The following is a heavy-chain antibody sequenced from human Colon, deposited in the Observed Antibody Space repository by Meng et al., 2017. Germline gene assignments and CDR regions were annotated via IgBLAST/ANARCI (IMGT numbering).Heavy chain of an antibody. Sequence: GGSLRLSCAASGFTFGDYAMHWVRQLPGRGREWISTISWNSGRIGYADFVKGRFSISRDNAKNSLFLQMNNLRREDTAFYYCVKDISTSGGYDTNYGLDVWGQGTTVTVSS. D-gene: IGHD5-12*01. V-gene: IGHV3-9*01. CDR3: VKDISTSGGYDTNYGLDV. CDR2: ISWNSGRI. J-gene: IGHJ6*02. CDR1: GFTFGDYA.